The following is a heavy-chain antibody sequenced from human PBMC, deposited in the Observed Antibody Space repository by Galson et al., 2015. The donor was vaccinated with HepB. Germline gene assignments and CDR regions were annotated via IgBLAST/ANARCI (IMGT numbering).Heavy chain of an antibody. Sequence: SLRLSCAASGFTFSSYWMSWVRQAPGKGLEWVANIKQDGSEKYYVDSVKGRFTISRDNAMNSLYLQMNSLRAEDTAVYYCARVYCSGGSCYSEGDAFDIWGQGTMVTVSS. V-gene: IGHV3-7*01. CDR2: IKQDGSEK. D-gene: IGHD2-15*01. J-gene: IGHJ3*02. CDR3: ARVYCSGGSCYSEGDAFDI. CDR1: GFTFSSYW.